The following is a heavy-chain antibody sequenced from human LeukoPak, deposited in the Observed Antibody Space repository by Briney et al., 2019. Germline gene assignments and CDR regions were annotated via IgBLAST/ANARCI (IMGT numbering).Heavy chain of an antibody. CDR2: IYSGGST. V-gene: IGHV3-66*01. CDR3: ARDRIAAGPDAFDI. CDR1: EFTVSSNY. D-gene: IGHD6-13*01. Sequence: PGGSLRLSCAASEFTVSSNYMSWVRQAPGKGLEWVSVIYSGGSTYYADSVKGRFTISRDNSKNTLYLQMNSLRAEDTAVYYCARDRIAAGPDAFDIWGQGTMVTVSS. J-gene: IGHJ3*02.